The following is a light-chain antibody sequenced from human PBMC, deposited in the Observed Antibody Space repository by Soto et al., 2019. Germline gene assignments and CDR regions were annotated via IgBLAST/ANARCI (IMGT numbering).Light chain of an antibody. V-gene: IGKV3-15*01. CDR1: QSIANN. CDR3: QQYNDWPPWT. CDR2: GAS. J-gene: IGKJ1*01. Sequence: EIVMTQSPASLSASPGERITLSCKASQSIANNLAWHQQKPGQAPRLLMYGASTRAADIPARFSGSGSGTEFSLTISSLQSEDFAIYYCQQYNDWPPWTLGQGTKVDIK.